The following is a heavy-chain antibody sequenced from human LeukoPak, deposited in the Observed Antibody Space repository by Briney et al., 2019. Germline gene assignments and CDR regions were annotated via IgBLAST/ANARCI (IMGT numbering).Heavy chain of an antibody. J-gene: IGHJ4*02. V-gene: IGHV3-48*03. D-gene: IGHD3-10*01. CDR2: ISSGGSTI. Sequence: GGSLRLSCAASGFTFSSYEMNWVRQAPGKGLEWVSYISSGGSTIYYADSVKGRFTISRDNAKNSLYLQMNSLRAEDTAVYYCARGGQVLWFGELLGTQYYFDYWGQGTLVTVSS. CDR1: GFTFSSYE. CDR3: ARGGQVLWFGELLGTQYYFDY.